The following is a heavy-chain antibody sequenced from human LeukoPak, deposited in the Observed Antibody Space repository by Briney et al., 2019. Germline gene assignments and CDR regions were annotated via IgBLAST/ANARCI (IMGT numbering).Heavy chain of an antibody. D-gene: IGHD2/OR15-2a*01. Sequence: SVKVSCKASGGTFSSYAISWVRQAPGQGLEWMGGIIPIFGTANYAQKFQGRVTITTDESTSTAYMELSSLRSEDTAVYYCARSNPGVLYGDYWGQGTLVTVSS. CDR2: IIPIFGTA. V-gene: IGHV1-69*05. J-gene: IGHJ4*02. CDR3: ARSNPGVLYGDY. CDR1: GGTFSSYA.